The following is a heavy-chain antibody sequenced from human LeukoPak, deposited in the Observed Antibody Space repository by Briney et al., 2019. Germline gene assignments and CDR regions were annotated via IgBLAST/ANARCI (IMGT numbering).Heavy chain of an antibody. D-gene: IGHD4-17*01. CDR2: ISYDGSNK. CDR3: ANGDYGDYVTGFDY. CDR1: GFTFSSYA. V-gene: IGHV3-30*18. Sequence: GGSLRLSCAASGFTFSSYAMSWVRQAPGKGLEWVAVISYDGSNKYYADSVKGRFTISRDNSKNTLYLQMNSLRAEDTAVYYCANGDYGDYVTGFDYWGQGTLVTVSS. J-gene: IGHJ4*02.